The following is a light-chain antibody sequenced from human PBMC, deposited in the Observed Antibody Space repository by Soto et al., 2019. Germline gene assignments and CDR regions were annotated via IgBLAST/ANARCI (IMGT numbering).Light chain of an antibody. V-gene: IGKV3-20*01. CDR3: QLGG. Sequence: ENVLTQSPGSLSLSPGERATLSCRASQPIVATYLAWYQQKLGQAPRLLIYGASSRASGIPDRFSGGGSRTDFTLTITRLEPEDSAVYYCQLGGFGQGTKVEIQ. J-gene: IGKJ1*01. CDR2: GAS. CDR1: QPIVATY.